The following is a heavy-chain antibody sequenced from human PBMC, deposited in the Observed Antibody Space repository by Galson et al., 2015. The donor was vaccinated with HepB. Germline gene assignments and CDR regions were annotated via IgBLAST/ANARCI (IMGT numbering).Heavy chain of an antibody. Sequence: SVKVSCKASGYTFTSYAMHWVRQAPGQRLEWMGWINAGNGNTKYSQKFQGRVTITRDTSASTAYMELSSLRSEDTAVYYCARDRQSGSYRFDYWGQGTLVTVSS. CDR1: GYTFTSYA. V-gene: IGHV1-3*01. D-gene: IGHD1-26*01. CDR2: INAGNGNT. CDR3: ARDRQSGSYRFDY. J-gene: IGHJ4*02.